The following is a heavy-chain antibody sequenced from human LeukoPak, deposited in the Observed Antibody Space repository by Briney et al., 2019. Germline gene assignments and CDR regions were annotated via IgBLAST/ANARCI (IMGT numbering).Heavy chain of an antibody. J-gene: IGHJ4*02. V-gene: IGHV3-7*01. Sequence: GGSLRLSCAASGFTFSSYWMSWVRQAPGKGLEWVANIKQDGSEKYYVDSVKGRFTISRDNAKNSLYLQMNSLRAEDTAVYYCARGRSYYYDSSGLYYFDYWGQGTLVTVSS. CDR2: IKQDGSEK. CDR1: GFTFSSYW. CDR3: ARGRSYYYDSSGLYYFDY. D-gene: IGHD3-22*01.